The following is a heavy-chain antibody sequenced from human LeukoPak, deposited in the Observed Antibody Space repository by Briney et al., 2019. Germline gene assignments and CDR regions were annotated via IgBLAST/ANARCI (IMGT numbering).Heavy chain of an antibody. D-gene: IGHD4-17*01. Sequence: PGRSLGLSCAASGFTFSSNGMHWVRQAPGKGLEWVAVIWYDGSNKHYVDSVKGRFTISRDNSKNTLYLQMNSLRAEDTAVYYCAKGGESDYGDHFDYWGQGTLVTVSS. J-gene: IGHJ4*02. CDR2: IWYDGSNK. CDR3: AKGGESDYGDHFDY. CDR1: GFTFSSNG. V-gene: IGHV3-33*06.